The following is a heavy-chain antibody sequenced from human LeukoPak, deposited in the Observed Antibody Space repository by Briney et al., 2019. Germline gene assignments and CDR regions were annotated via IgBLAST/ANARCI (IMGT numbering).Heavy chain of an antibody. J-gene: IGHJ4*02. Sequence: PGGSLRLSCAASGFTFSTYWMHWVRQAPGKGLVWVSRINSDGSSTNYADSVKGRFTISRDNAKNTLYLQMNSLRAEDTAVYYCAKDSGAGVGVVVTAHLDYWGQGTLVTVSS. CDR3: AKDSGAGVGVVVTAHLDY. V-gene: IGHV3-74*01. D-gene: IGHD2-21*02. CDR2: INSDGSST. CDR1: GFTFSTYW.